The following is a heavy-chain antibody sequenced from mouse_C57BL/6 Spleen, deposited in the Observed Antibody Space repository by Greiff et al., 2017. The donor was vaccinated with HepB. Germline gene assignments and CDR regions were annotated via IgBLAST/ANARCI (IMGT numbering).Heavy chain of an antibody. CDR1: GYTFTDYY. CDR2: IYPGSGNT. CDR3: ARWNLLGYFDV. Sequence: QVQLQQSGAELVRPGASVKLSCKASGYTFTDYYINWVKQRPGQGLEWIARIYPGSGNTYYNEKFKGKATLTAEKSSSTAYMQLSSLTSEDSAVYFCARWNLLGYFDVWGTGTTVTVSS. J-gene: IGHJ1*03. D-gene: IGHD6-2*01. V-gene: IGHV1-76*01.